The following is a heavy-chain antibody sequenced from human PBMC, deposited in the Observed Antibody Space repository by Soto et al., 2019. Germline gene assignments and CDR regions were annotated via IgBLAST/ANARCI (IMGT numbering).Heavy chain of an antibody. CDR2: INHSGST. V-gene: IGHV4-34*01. Sequence: SETLSLTCAVYGGSISGYYWSWIRQPPGKGLEWIGEINHSGSTNYNPTLKSRVTISVDTSKNQFSLKLSSVTAADTAVYYCAISAGNTRAYWGQGTLVTGSS. CDR3: AISAGNTRAY. D-gene: IGHD1-7*01. CDR1: GGSISGYY. J-gene: IGHJ4*02.